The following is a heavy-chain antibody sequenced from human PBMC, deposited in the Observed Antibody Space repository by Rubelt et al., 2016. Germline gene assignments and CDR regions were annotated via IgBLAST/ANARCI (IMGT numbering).Heavy chain of an antibody. V-gene: IGHV4-34*01. J-gene: IGHJ3*02. CDR3: ARGKAGWIGQGAFDI. CDR1: GGSFSGYY. CDR2: INPSGST. D-gene: IGHD5-12*01. Sequence: QVQLQQWGAGLLKPSETLSLTCAVYGGSFSGYYWSWIRQPPGKGLEWIGEINPSGSTNYNPSLKSRVTISVDTSKNQFSLKLSSVTAADTAVYYCARGKAGWIGQGAFDIWGQGTMVTVSS.